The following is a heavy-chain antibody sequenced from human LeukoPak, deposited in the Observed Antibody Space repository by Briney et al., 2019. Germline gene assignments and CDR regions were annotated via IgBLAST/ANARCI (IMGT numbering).Heavy chain of an antibody. CDR3: VRGYFYYMDV. J-gene: IGHJ6*03. D-gene: IGHD2-21*01. CDR1: GFTFSSFS. CDR2: INNSGNII. V-gene: IGHV3-48*02. Sequence: PGGSLRLSCAASGFTFSSFSMHWVRQAPGTGLECVAYINNSGNIIYYADSVKGRFAISRDNAKNSVYLQMNSLRDGDTAVYYCVRGYFYYMDVWGKGTKVTVSS.